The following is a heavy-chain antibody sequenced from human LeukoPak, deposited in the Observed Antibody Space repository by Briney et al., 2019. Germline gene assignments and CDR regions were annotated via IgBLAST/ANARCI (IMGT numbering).Heavy chain of an antibody. CDR2: IIPIFGTA. CDR3: ARNGAGEGIAAAGYYYYGMDV. V-gene: IGHV1-69*13. CDR1: GYTFTSYD. Sequence: SVKVSCKASGYTFTSYDINWVRQAPGQGLEWMGGIIPIFGTANYAQKFQGRVTITADESTSTAYMELSSLRSEDTAVYYCARNGAGEGIAAAGYYYYGMDVWGQGTTVTVSS. D-gene: IGHD6-13*01. J-gene: IGHJ6*02.